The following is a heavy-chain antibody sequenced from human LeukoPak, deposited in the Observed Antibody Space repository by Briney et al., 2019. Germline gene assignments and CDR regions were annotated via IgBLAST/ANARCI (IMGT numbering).Heavy chain of an antibody. CDR1: GFTSSNYA. V-gene: IGHV3-23*01. CDR3: AMTRGQGY. J-gene: IGHJ4*02. D-gene: IGHD2-21*02. CDR2: ISNSGGST. Sequence: PGGSLRLSCAAPGFTSSNYAMSWVRQAPGKGLEWVSFISNSGGSTYYADSVKGRFTISRDNSNNTLYLQINSLSAEDTAVYYCAMTRGQGYWGQGTLVTVSS.